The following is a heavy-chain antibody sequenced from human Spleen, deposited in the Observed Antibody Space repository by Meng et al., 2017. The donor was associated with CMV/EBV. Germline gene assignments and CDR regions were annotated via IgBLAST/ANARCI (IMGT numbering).Heavy chain of an antibody. J-gene: IGHJ4*02. V-gene: IGHV3-48*04. CDR1: GLTFSSYG. Sequence: GESLKISCAASGLTFSSYGMSWVRQAPGKGLEWVSYVSPTGSTTYYADSVKGRFTISRDNTQNSLYLQMNSLRAEDTAVYYCVRDKRARVFDHWGQGTLVTVSS. D-gene: IGHD6-6*01. CDR2: VSPTGSTT. CDR3: VRDKRARVFDH.